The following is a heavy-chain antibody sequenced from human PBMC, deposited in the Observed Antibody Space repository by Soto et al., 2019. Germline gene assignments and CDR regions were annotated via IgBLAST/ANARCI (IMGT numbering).Heavy chain of an antibody. D-gene: IGHD3-10*01. V-gene: IGHV4-59*01. CDR3: ARGGTIWFAPNFDY. CDR2: IYYSGST. CDR1: GGSISSYY. J-gene: IGHJ4*02. Sequence: SETLSLTCTVSGGSISSYYWSWIRQPPGKGLEWIGDIYYSGSTNYNPSLKSRVTISVDTSKNQFSLKLSSVTAADTAVYYCARGGTIWFAPNFDYWGQGTLVTVSS.